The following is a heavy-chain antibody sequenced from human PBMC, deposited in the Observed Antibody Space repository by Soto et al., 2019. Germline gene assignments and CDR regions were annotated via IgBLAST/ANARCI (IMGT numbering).Heavy chain of an antibody. CDR1: GYTFTGYY. V-gene: IGHV1-2*02. CDR3: ARKEIGVGDTSHYYYGMDV. Sequence: GASVKVSCKASGYTFTGYYMHWVRQAPGQGLEWMGWINPNSGGTNYAQKFQGRVTMTRDTSISTAYMELSRLRSDDTAVYYCARKEIGVGDTSHYYYGMDVWGQGTTVTVSS. D-gene: IGHD1-26*01. CDR2: INPNSGGT. J-gene: IGHJ6*02.